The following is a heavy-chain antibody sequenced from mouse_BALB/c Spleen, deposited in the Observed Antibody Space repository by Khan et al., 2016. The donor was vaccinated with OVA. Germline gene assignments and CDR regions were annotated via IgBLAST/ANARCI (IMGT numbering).Heavy chain of an antibody. CDR1: GYSITSDYA. CDR2: INYSGST. V-gene: IGHV3-2*02. Sequence: VQLKELGPGLVNPSQSLSLTCTVTGYSITSDYAWNWIRQFPGNKLEWMGYINYSGSTNYNPALKSRISITRDTSKNQFFLQLNSVTTEDTATYYCARDGSRYNYAMDYWGQGTSVTVSS. J-gene: IGHJ4*01. D-gene: IGHD2-3*01. CDR3: ARDGSRYNYAMDY.